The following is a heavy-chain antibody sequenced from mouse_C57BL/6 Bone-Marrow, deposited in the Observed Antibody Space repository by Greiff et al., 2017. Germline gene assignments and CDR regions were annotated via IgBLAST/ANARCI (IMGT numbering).Heavy chain of an antibody. D-gene: IGHD2-4*01. J-gene: IGHJ4*01. CDR3: TSDYGYAMDY. Sequence: EVMLVESGGGLVQPGGSMKLSCVASGFTFSNYWMNWVRQSPEKGLEWVAQIRLKSDNYATHYAESVKGRFTISRDDSKSSVYLQMNNLRAEDTGIYYFTSDYGYAMDYWGQGTSVTVSS. CDR2: IRLKSDNYAT. CDR1: GFTFSNYW. V-gene: IGHV6-3*01.